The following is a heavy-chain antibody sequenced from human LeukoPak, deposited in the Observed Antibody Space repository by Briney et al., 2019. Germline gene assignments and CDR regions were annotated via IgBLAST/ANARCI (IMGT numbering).Heavy chain of an antibody. CDR3: ARFTYTTRPSDV. Sequence: PSETLSLTCSVSGGSISGYYWSWIRQPPGQTLEWIGYTYSSGSTNYNPSLQSRVTMSVDTSMNQFSLRLSSVTAADTAVYYCARFTYTTRPSDVWGRGTTVTVSS. CDR2: TYSSGST. J-gene: IGHJ6*04. D-gene: IGHD3-16*01. CDR1: GGSISGYY. V-gene: IGHV4-4*09.